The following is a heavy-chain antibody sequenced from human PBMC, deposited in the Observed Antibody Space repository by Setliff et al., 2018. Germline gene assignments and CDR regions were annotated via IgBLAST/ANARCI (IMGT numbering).Heavy chain of an antibody. CDR3: ARAIVVVPPNALKVYFDH. CDR1: GGSFSGYY. CDR2: IYYSGST. Sequence: PSETLSLTCAVYGGSFSGYYWSWIRQPPGKGLEWIGCIYYSGSTYYNPSLKSRVVISVDSSKKRFSLKVSSVTAADTAVYYCARAIVVVPPNALKVYFDHWGPGVQVTVSS. J-gene: IGHJ4*02. D-gene: IGHD2-2*01. V-gene: IGHV4-34*01.